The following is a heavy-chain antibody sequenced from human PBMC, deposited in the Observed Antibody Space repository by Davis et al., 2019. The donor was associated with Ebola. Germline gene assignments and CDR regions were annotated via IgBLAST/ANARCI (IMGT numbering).Heavy chain of an antibody. CDR1: GFIFGSFA. V-gene: IGHV3-23*01. CDR3: AREGLCSSASCLDY. D-gene: IGHD2-2*01. CDR2: FSGYYEES. J-gene: IGHJ4*02. Sequence: GESLKISCAASGFIFGSFAMNWVRQAPGKGPEWISGFSGYYEESFYADSVKGRFTISRDKSKNRVYLQMDNLRADDTAVYYCAREGLCSSASCLDYWGQGTLVTVSS.